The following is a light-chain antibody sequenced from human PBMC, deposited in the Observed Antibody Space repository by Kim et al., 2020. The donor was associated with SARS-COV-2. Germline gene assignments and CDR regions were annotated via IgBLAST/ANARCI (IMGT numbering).Light chain of an antibody. CDR1: ASNIGTNT. CDR3: AAWDDSVNSVE. J-gene: IGLJ2*01. V-gene: IGLV1-44*01. Sequence: QSVVTQSPSASGTPGQRVTISCSGSASNIGTNTVNWYQQFPGMAPKLLIYNDNERPSGVPDRFSGSKSGTSASLAISGLQSGDEADYYCAAWDDSVNSVEFGGGTQLTVL. CDR2: NDN.